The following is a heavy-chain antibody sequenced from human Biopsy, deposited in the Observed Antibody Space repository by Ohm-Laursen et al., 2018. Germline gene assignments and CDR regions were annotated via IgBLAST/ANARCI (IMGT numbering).Heavy chain of an antibody. J-gene: IGHJ6*02. CDR3: ARATNSTGWPYYYFYGMNV. V-gene: IGHV4-59*01. CDR1: GGSISSDY. Sequence: GTLSLTWTVSGGSISSDYWSWIRQTPGKGLEWIGYIYYSGSTNYNPSLKSRVTISVDTSKNQFSLRLNSVTAADTAVYYCARATNSTGWPYYYFYGMNVWGQGTTVTVSS. D-gene: IGHD2/OR15-2a*01. CDR2: IYYSGST.